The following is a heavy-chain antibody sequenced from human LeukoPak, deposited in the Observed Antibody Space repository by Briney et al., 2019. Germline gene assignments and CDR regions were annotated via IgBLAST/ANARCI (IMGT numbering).Heavy chain of an antibody. Sequence: PSETLSLTCTVSGGSISSSSYYWGWIRQPPGKGLEWIGSIYYRGSTYYNPSLKSRVTISVDTSKNQFSLKPSSVTAADTAVYYCARHRSGALLFRDESYYYMDVWGKGTTVTVSS. CDR3: ARHRSGALLFRDESYYYMDV. V-gene: IGHV4-39*01. J-gene: IGHJ6*03. D-gene: IGHD2-21*02. CDR2: IYYRGST. CDR1: GGSISSSSYY.